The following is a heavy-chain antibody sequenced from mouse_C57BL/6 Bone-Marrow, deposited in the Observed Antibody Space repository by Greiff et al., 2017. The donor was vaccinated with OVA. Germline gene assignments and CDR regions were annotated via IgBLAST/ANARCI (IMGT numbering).Heavy chain of an antibody. Sequence: EVQLQQSGPVLVKPGASVKMFCKASGYTFTDYYMNRVKQSQGKSLEWIGVINPYNGGTSYHQKFKGKATLTVDKSSSTAYMELNSLTSEDSAVYYCASYDYDKGGYCFDYWGQGTTLTVSS. CDR2: INPYNGGT. D-gene: IGHD2-4*01. CDR3: ASYDYDKGGYCFDY. J-gene: IGHJ2*01. CDR1: GYTFTDYY. V-gene: IGHV1-19*01.